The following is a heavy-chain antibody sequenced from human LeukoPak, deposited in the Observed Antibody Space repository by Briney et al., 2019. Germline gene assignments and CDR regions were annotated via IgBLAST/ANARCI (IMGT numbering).Heavy chain of an antibody. CDR3: ARHQLYSSGWYRPANYFDY. J-gene: IGHJ4*02. D-gene: IGHD6-19*01. CDR2: IYYSGST. Sequence: PSETLSLTCTVSGGSISSSSYYWGWIRQPPGKGLEWIGSIYYSGSTYYNPSLKSRVTISVDTSKNQFSLKLSSVTAADTAVYSCARHQLYSSGWYRPANYFDYWGQGTLVTVSS. V-gene: IGHV4-39*01. CDR1: GGSISSSSYY.